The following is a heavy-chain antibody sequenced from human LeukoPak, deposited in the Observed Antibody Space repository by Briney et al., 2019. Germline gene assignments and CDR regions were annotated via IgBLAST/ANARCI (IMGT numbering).Heavy chain of an antibody. V-gene: IGHV3-48*01. Sequence: GGSLRLSCAASGFIFTSYSMNWVRQAPGKGLEWVSYISSSSSTIYYADSVKGRFTISRDNAKISLYLQMNSLRAEDTAVYYCARQRAGFTVTTSDYWGQGTLVTVSS. CDR3: ARQRAGFTVTTSDY. CDR1: GFIFTSYS. J-gene: IGHJ4*02. CDR2: ISSSSSTI. D-gene: IGHD4-17*01.